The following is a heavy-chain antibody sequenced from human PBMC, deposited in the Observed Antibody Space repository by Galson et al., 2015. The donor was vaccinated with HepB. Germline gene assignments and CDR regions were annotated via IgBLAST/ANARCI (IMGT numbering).Heavy chain of an antibody. D-gene: IGHD3-10*01. Sequence: SVKVSCKASGYTFNSYGISWVRQAPGHGLEWVGCISAYTGNTKYAQKFQGRVTMTTDTSTSTAYLELRSLRSDDTAVYYCVRAIKLLWFGGDLDYSGMDVWGQGTTVTVSS. V-gene: IGHV1-18*04. CDR2: ISAYTGNT. J-gene: IGHJ6*02. CDR3: VRAIKLLWFGGDLDYSGMDV. CDR1: GYTFNSYG.